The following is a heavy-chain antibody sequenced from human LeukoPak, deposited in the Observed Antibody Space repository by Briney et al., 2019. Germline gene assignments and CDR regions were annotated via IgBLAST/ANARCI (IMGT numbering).Heavy chain of an antibody. J-gene: IGHJ4*02. CDR3: ARAQGNSGLGR. D-gene: IGHD6-19*01. CDR1: GGSFSGYY. V-gene: IGHV4-34*01. Sequence: SETLSLTCAVNGGSFSGYYWSWIRQPPGKGLEWIGEINDSGSTNYNPSLKSRVTISVDTSKNQFSLKLSSVTAADTAVYYCARAQGNSGLGRWGQGTLVTVSS. CDR2: INDSGST.